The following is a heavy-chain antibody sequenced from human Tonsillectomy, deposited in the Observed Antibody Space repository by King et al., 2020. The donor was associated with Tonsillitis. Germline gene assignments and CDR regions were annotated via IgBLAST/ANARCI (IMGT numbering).Heavy chain of an antibody. Sequence: VQLVESGAEVKKPGASVKVSCKASGYTFTGYYMHWVRQAPGQGLEWMGWINPNSGGTNYAQKFQGRVTMTRDTSISTAFMELSRLRSDDTAVYYCAGAVVVPAANDIYYYYYGMDVWGQGTTVTVSS. V-gene: IGHV1-2*02. CDR3: AGAVVVPAANDIYYYYYGMDV. J-gene: IGHJ6*02. D-gene: IGHD2-2*01. CDR1: GYTFTGYY. CDR2: INPNSGGT.